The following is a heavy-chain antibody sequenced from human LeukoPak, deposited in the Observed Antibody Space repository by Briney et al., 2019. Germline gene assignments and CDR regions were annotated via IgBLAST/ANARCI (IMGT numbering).Heavy chain of an antibody. Sequence: PSETLSLTCAVYGGSFSDYYWSWIRQPPGKGLEWIGEINHSGSTNYNPSLKSRVTISVDTSKNQFSLKLSSVTAADTAVYYCARGINCSSTSCYSPYYFDYWGQGTLVTVSS. V-gene: IGHV4-34*01. J-gene: IGHJ4*02. D-gene: IGHD2-2*02. CDR2: INHSGST. CDR1: GGSFSDYY. CDR3: ARGINCSSTSCYSPYYFDY.